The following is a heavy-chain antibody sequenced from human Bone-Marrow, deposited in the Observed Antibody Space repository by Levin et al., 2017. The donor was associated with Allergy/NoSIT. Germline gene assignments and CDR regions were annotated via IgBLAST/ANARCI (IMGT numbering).Heavy chain of an antibody. CDR2: ISSSGNTI. D-gene: IGHD4-17*01. CDR3: ARGATVTPRDFGY. J-gene: IGHJ4*02. Sequence: GGSLRLSCAASGFTFSDYYMNWIRQAPGKGLEWVSYISSSGNTISYADSVKGRFTVSRDNAKDSMYLQMNSLRAEDTAVYYCARGATVTPRDFGYWGPGIMVTVSS. V-gene: IGHV3-11*01. CDR1: GFTFSDYY.